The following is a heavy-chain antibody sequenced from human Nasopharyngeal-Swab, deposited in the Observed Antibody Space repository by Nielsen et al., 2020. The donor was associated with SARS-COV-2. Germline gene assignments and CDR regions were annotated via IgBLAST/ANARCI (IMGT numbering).Heavy chain of an antibody. J-gene: IGHJ4*02. CDR1: GFTFSTYG. CDR3: TRGLTGHIVQWNPSPY. Sequence: GESLKISCEVSGFTFSTYGMHWVRQAPGKGLEWVSAIRGSGITTYYADSVWGRFTISRDTSKNTVYLQMNTLRADDTALYFCTRGLTGHIVQWNPSPYWGQGTLVTVSS. CDR2: IRGSGITT. V-gene: IGHV3-23*01. D-gene: IGHD1-14*01.